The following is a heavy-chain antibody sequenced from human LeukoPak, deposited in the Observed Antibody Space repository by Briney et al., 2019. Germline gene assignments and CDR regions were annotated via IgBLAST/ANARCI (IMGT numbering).Heavy chain of an antibody. Sequence: SETLSLTCTVSGYSISSDYYWGWVRQPPGKGLEWIASIYHSGSTYYNPSLKSRVTISVDTSKNQFSLKLSSVTAADTAVYYCARAEDCSSTSCRYYYYYMDVWGKGTTVTVSS. CDR1: GYSISSDYY. V-gene: IGHV4-38-2*02. CDR2: IYHSGST. D-gene: IGHD2-2*01. CDR3: ARAEDCSSTSCRYYYYYMDV. J-gene: IGHJ6*03.